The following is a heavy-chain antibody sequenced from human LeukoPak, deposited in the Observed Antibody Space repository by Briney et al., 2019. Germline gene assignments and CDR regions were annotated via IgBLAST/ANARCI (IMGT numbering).Heavy chain of an antibody. D-gene: IGHD3-9*01. V-gene: IGHV4-59*08. CDR1: GASISDYY. CDR3: ARQTIWFDV. J-gene: IGHJ4*02. Sequence: SETLSLSCTVSGASISDYYWSWVRQPPGKGLEWIGYIFNSGSTRYNPSLESRVTISLGTSNNQSSLKLNFVAAADTAVYYCARQTIWFDVWGQGILVTVSS. CDR2: IFNSGST.